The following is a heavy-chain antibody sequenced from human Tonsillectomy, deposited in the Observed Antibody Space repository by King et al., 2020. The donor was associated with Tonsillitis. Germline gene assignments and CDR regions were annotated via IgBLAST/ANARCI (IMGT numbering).Heavy chain of an antibody. J-gene: IGHJ6*02. D-gene: IGHD5-18*01. Sequence: QLVQSGAEVKKPGASVKVSCKASGYTFTGYYMHWVRQAPGQGLEWMGWINPNSGGTNYAQKFQGRVTMTRDTSISTAYMELSRLRSDDTAVYYCARVREDTAMGGYGMDVWGQGTTVTVSS. CDR2: INPNSGGT. V-gene: IGHV1-2*02. CDR3: ARVREDTAMGGYGMDV. CDR1: GYTFTGYY.